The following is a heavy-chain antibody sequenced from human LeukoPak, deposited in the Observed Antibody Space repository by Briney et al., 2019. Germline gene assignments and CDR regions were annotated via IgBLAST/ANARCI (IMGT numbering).Heavy chain of an antibody. CDR1: GVSISSGDYY. J-gene: IGHJ1*01. V-gene: IGHV4-30-4*01. CDR3: ARSTKITIEYFQH. CDR2: IYYSGST. D-gene: IGHD3-10*01. Sequence: PSQTLSLTCTVSGVSISSGDYYWSWIRQPPGKGLEWIGYIYYSGSTNYNPSLKSRVTISVDTSKNQFSLKLSSVTAADTAVYYCARSTKITIEYFQHWGQGTLVTVSS.